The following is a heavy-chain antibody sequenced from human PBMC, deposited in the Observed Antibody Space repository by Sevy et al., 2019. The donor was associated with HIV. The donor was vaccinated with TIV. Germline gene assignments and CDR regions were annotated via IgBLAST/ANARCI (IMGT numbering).Heavy chain of an antibody. CDR1: VLIFTSSA. Sequence: ASVKVSCKASVLIFTSSAVQWVRQARGQRLEWVGWIVVGSGVTNYAQTFHERVTITRDMSTNTVHMEVSSLQSDDTAMYYWAAEDMTTFGGPLRVFDIWGQGTVVTVSS. J-gene: IGHJ3*02. V-gene: IGHV1-58*01. D-gene: IGHD3-16*01. CDR2: IVVGSGVT. CDR3: AAEDMTTFGGPLRVFDI.